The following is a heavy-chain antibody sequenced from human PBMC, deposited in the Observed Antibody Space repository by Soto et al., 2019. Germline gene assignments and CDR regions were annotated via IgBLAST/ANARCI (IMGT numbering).Heavy chain of an antibody. D-gene: IGHD6-6*01. CDR1: GYTFTGYY. V-gene: IGHV1-2*04. J-gene: IGHJ4*02. CDR2: INPNSGGT. Sequence: ASVKVSCKASGYTFTGYYMHWVRQAPGQGLEWMGWINPNSGGTNYAQKFQGWVTMTRDTSISTAYMELSRLRSDDTAVYYCARDLSSSSEYYFDYWGQGTLVTVSS. CDR3: ARDLSSSSEYYFDY.